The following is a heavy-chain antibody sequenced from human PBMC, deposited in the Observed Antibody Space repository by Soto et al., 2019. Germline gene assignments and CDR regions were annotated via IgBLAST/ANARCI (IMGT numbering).Heavy chain of an antibody. CDR3: ARVERGTATTVVDAFDI. D-gene: IGHD1-1*01. CDR2: MSHSGGT. Sequence: QVQLQQWGAGLLKPSETLSLTCAVFGGSVNSGNYYWSWIRQPPGKGLEWIGEMSHSGGTHFNPSLKSRVTISVDTSKNHFSLTMSSVTAADTALYYCARVERGTATTVVDAFDIWGPGTMVTVSS. J-gene: IGHJ3*02. CDR1: GGSVNSGNYY. V-gene: IGHV4-34*01.